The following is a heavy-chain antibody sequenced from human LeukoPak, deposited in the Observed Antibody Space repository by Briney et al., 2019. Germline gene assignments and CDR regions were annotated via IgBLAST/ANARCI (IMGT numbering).Heavy chain of an antibody. V-gene: IGHV1-3*03. Sequence: ASVKVSCKASGYTFINYAIHWVRQAPGQRLEWMGWINSGSGNTKYSQEFQGRVTFTRDTSASTAYMQLSSLRSEDMAVYYCATRSDDYTGNDAFDIWGQGTLVTVSS. CDR2: INSGSGNT. CDR3: ATRSDDYTGNDAFDI. J-gene: IGHJ3*02. D-gene: IGHD3-16*01. CDR1: GYTFINYA.